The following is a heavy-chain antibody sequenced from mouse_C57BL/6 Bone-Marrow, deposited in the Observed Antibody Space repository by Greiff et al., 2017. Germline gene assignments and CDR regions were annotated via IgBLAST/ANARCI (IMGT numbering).Heavy chain of an antibody. J-gene: IGHJ2*01. CDR3: ARGGHYFDY. Sequence: QVQLQQPGAELVKPGASVKMSCKASGYTFTSYWITWVKQRPGQGLEWIGDIYPGSGSTNYNEKFKSKATLTVDTSSRTVYMQLSSLTSEDSAVXYCARGGHYFDYWGQGTTLTVSS. CDR1: GYTFTSYW. V-gene: IGHV1-55*01. CDR2: IYPGSGST.